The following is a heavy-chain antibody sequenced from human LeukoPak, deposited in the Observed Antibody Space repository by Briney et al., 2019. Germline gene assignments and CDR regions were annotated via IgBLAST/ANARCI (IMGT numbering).Heavy chain of an antibody. J-gene: IGHJ4*02. CDR2: ISPTGSTT. CDR3: ARGPNSNWSGLDF. D-gene: IGHD6-6*01. CDR1: GFTFRNFW. V-gene: IGHV3-74*01. Sequence: GGSLRLSCAASGFTFRNFWMNRARQAPGKGLVWVSRISPTGSTTSYADSVKGRFTVSRDNAKNTLYLQVNNLRAEDTAVYYCARGPNSNWSGLDFWGQGTLLTVSS.